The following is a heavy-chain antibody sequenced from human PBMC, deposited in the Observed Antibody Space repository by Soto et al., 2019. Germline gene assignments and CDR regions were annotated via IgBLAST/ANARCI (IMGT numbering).Heavy chain of an antibody. V-gene: IGHV4-4*02. CDR1: GGSISSNDW. CDR2: TFHSGST. CDR3: ARTYHYDSSGYFYYFDY. Sequence: SETLSLTYAVSGGSISSNDWWTWVRQPPGKGLEWIAETFHSGSTNYNPSLKSRVTISVDKSKNQFSLKLSSVTAADTAVYYCARTYHYDSSGYFYYFDYWGQGTLVT. J-gene: IGHJ4*02. D-gene: IGHD3-22*01.